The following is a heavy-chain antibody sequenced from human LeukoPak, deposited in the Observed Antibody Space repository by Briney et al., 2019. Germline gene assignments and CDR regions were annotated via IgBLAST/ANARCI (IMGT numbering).Heavy chain of an antibody. Sequence: GGSLRLSCAASGFTFSSYAMSWVRQAPGKGLEWVSAISAGSSTYYADSVKGRFTISRDNSKNTLYLQMNSLRDEDTAVYYCAKGGSTSPNGINDYWGQGTLVTVSS. CDR1: GFTFSSYA. CDR3: AKGGSTSPNGINDY. D-gene: IGHD2-2*01. CDR2: ISAGSST. J-gene: IGHJ4*02. V-gene: IGHV3-23*01.